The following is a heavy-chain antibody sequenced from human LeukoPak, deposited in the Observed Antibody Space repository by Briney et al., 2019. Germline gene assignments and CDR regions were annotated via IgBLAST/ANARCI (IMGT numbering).Heavy chain of an antibody. CDR3: AVSPRSGYYGDY. J-gene: IGHJ4*02. CDR2: ISSSSSYI. D-gene: IGHD3-22*01. CDR1: GFTFSSYS. Sequence: GGSLRLSCAAFGFTFSSYSMNWVRQAPGKGLEWVSSISSSSSYIYYADSVKGRFTISRDNAKNSLYLQMNSLRAEDTAVYYCAVSPRSGYYGDYWGQGTLVTVSS. V-gene: IGHV3-21*01.